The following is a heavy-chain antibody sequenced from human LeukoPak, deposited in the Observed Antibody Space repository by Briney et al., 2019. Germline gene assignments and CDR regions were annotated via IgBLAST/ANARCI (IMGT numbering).Heavy chain of an antibody. J-gene: IGHJ4*02. Sequence: ASVKVSCKASGYTFTSYGISWVRHAPGQGLEWMVWISAYNGNRNYAQKLQGRVTMSTDTSTSTAYMELRSLRSDDTAVYYCASGINYYDTSGYSYYFDYWGQGTLVTVSS. CDR1: GYTFTSYG. D-gene: IGHD3-22*01. CDR2: ISAYNGNR. V-gene: IGHV1-18*01. CDR3: ASGINYYDTSGYSYYFDY.